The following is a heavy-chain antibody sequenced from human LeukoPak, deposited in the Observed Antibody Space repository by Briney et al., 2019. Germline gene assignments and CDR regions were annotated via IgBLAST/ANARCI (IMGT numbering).Heavy chain of an antibody. D-gene: IGHD3-10*01. V-gene: IGHV3-30*04. Sequence: GGSLRLSCAASGFTFSSYAMHWVRQAPGKGLEWVAIISYDGNNKYYADSVKGRFTISRDNSKNTLYLQMNSLRAEDTAVYYCAKDRGGTMVRGVRGFDYWGQGTLVTVSS. CDR3: AKDRGGTMVRGVRGFDY. CDR2: ISYDGNNK. J-gene: IGHJ4*02. CDR1: GFTFSSYA.